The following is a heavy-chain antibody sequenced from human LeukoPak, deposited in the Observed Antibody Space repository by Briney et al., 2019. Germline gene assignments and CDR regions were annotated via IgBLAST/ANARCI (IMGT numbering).Heavy chain of an antibody. Sequence: SETLSLTCAVSGGSISSGGYSWSWIRQPPGKGLEWIGYIYYSGSTNYNPSLKSRVTISVDTSKNQFSLKLSSVTAADTAVYYCARQVAVWGSYIDYWGQGTLVTVSS. CDR1: GGSISSGGYS. CDR2: IYYSGST. CDR3: ARQVAVWGSYIDY. V-gene: IGHV4-61*08. D-gene: IGHD3-16*01. J-gene: IGHJ4*02.